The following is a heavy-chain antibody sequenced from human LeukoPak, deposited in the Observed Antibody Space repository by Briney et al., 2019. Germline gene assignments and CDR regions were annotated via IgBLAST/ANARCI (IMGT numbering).Heavy chain of an antibody. Sequence: GGSLRLSCAASGFTFSNAWMTWVRQAPGKGLEWVGRIKSKTDGGTADYGAPVKDRFTISRDDSKNTLYLQMDSLKTEDTAVYYCAAPGPAYWGQGTRVTVSS. V-gene: IGHV3-15*01. CDR1: GFTFSNAW. CDR2: IKSKTDGGTA. CDR3: AAPGPAY. D-gene: IGHD6-25*01. J-gene: IGHJ4*02.